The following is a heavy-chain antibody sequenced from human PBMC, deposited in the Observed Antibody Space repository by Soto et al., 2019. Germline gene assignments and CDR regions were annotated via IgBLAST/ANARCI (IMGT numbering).Heavy chain of an antibody. V-gene: IGHV1-3*01. CDR2: INVGNGNT. Sequence: ASVKVSCKASGYTFTNYAIHWVRQAPGQRLDWMGWINVGNGNTKYSQKLQDRVTITRDTSASTAYMELSSLRSEDTAVYYCARGFRASGSTFDSWGQGTLVTVSS. CDR3: ARGFRASGSTFDS. J-gene: IGHJ4*02. D-gene: IGHD3-10*01. CDR1: GYTFTNYA.